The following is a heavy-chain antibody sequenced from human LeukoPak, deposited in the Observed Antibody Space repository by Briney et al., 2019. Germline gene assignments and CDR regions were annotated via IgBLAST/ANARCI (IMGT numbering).Heavy chain of an antibody. J-gene: IGHJ5*01. CDR2: ISGNGRST. V-gene: IGHV3-23*01. Sequence: GGSLRLSCAASGFTFSNYAMNWLRQAPGKGLEWVSGISGNGRSTYYTDSVKGRFTISGDNSNNTLFLQMNSLSLEDTALYHCARVGAPYAAALNWPDSWGQGTVITVSS. CDR1: GFTFSNYA. CDR3: ARVGAPYAAALNWPDS. D-gene: IGHD4/OR15-4a*01.